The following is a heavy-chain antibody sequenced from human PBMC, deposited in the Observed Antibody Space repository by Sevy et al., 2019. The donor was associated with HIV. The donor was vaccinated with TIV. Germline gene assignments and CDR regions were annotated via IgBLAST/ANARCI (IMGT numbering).Heavy chain of an antibody. CDR3: ARHTGFMLDS. CDR1: GFPLTGHH. D-gene: IGHD3-9*01. CDR2: INSKSGGT. V-gene: IGHV1-2*02. Sequence: ASVKVSCKTSGFPLTGHHMHWVRQAPGHGLEWMGWINSKSGGTNYAQQFQGRVIMPRDTSFSTISMDLTGLKSDDTAIYYCARHTGFMLDSWGQGTLITVSS. J-gene: IGHJ4*02.